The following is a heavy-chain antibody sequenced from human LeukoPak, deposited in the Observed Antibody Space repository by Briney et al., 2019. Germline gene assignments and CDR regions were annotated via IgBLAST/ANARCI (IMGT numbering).Heavy chain of an antibody. D-gene: IGHD3-9*01. CDR3: ARVDWYKFDY. J-gene: IGHJ4*02. CDR2: INQDGSEK. Sequence: GGSLRLSCAASEFTFSLYWMSWVRQAPGKGLEWLANINQDGSEKYYVDSVKGRFTISRDNAKSSLYLQMNSLRAEDTAVYYCARVDWYKFDYWGQGTLVTVSS. V-gene: IGHV3-7*02. CDR1: EFTFSLYW.